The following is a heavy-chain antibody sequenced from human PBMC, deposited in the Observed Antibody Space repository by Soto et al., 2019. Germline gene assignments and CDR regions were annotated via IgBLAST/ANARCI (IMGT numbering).Heavy chain of an antibody. CDR3: ARDSSRTATYASGSYYSGYYYTMDV. J-gene: IGHJ6*02. CDR1: GYTFTGYY. CDR2: INPNSGGT. Sequence: ASVKVSCTGSGYTFTGYYIHWVRQAPGQGLEWMGWINPNSGGTNYAQKFQGRVTMTRDTPITTAYMEVSRLRSDDTAVYYCARDSSRTATYASGSYYSGYYYTMDVWGHGTTVTVSS. V-gene: IGHV1-2*02. D-gene: IGHD3-10*01.